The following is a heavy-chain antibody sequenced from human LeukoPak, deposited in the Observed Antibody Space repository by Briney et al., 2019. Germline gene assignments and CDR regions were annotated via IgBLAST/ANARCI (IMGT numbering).Heavy chain of an antibody. D-gene: IGHD2/OR15-2a*01. J-gene: IGHJ4*02. Sequence: GGSLRLSCAASGFTFSTYWMSWVRQAPGKGLEWVSVIYIIGSTFYADSVKGRFTISRDNSMNTVHLEMNSLRAEDTGIYYCARGLNYFPIDYWGQGTLVTVSS. CDR1: GFTFSTYW. V-gene: IGHV3-53*01. CDR2: IYIIGST. CDR3: ARGLNYFPIDY.